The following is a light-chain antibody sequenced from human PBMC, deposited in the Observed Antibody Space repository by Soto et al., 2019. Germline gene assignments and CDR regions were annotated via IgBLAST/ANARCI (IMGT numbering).Light chain of an antibody. Sequence: QSALTQPASVSGSPGQSITISCTGTSSDVGGYNYVSWYQQHPGKAPKLMIYEVSNRPSGVSNRFSGSKSGNTASLTISGLQAEDEADYSCSSYTSIVVFGGGTKLTVL. J-gene: IGLJ2*01. CDR3: SSYTSIVV. CDR1: SSDVGGYNY. V-gene: IGLV2-14*01. CDR2: EVS.